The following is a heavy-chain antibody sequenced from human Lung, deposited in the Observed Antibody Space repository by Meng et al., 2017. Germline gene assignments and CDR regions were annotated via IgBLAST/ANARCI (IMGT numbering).Heavy chain of an antibody. V-gene: IGHV4-4*02. CDR3: ARETLRELGLFHY. J-gene: IGHJ4*02. CDR1: GDSITRTQW. Sequence: QVQLPESGPSLVQPSGTLSLACAVSGDSITRTQWWSWLRQTPGKGLEWIGEISHSGSTVYRPSLQGRVSISLDKSNNEFSLKLTSVTAADTAVYYCARETLRELGLFHYWGQGILVTVSS. D-gene: IGHD1-7*01. CDR2: ISHSGST.